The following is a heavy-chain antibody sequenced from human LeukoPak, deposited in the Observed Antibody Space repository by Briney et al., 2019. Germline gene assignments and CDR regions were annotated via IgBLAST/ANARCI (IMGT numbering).Heavy chain of an antibody. D-gene: IGHD2-2*01. V-gene: IGHV4-59*08. J-gene: IGHJ5*02. CDR2: IYYSGST. CDR3: ARAHIVVVPAARNWFDP. Sequence: PSETLSLTCTVSGGSISSYYWSWIRQPPGKGLEWIGYIYYSGSTNYNPSLKSRVTISVDTSKNQFSLKLSSVTAADTAVYYCARAHIVVVPAARNWFDPWGQGTLVTVSS. CDR1: GGSISSYY.